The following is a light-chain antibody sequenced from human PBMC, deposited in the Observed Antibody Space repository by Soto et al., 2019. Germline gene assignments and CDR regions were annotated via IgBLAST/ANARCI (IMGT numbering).Light chain of an antibody. Sequence: DIQMTQSPSTLSASVGDRVTITCRASQSISSWLAWYQQKPGKAPKLLIYKASILESGVPSRFSGSGSGTEFTLTISSLQSEDIAVYYCQQYNNWPRTFGQGTKVDIK. CDR2: KAS. V-gene: IGKV1-5*03. CDR3: QQYNNWPRT. CDR1: QSISSW. J-gene: IGKJ1*01.